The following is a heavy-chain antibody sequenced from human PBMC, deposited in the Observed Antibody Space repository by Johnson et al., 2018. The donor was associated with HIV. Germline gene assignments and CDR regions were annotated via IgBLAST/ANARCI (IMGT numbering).Heavy chain of an antibody. CDR1: GFIFSTYG. V-gene: IGHV3-30*02. D-gene: IGHD3-10*01. CDR2: IRHDGSNK. Sequence: QEQLVESGGGVVQPGGSLRLSCAASGFIFSTYGMHWVRQAPGKGLEWVAFIRHDGSNKYYADSMKGRFTISRDNSKNTLYLQMNSLRAEDTAVYYCAKEPLVRGGNAFDIWGQGTMVTVSS. J-gene: IGHJ3*02. CDR3: AKEPLVRGGNAFDI.